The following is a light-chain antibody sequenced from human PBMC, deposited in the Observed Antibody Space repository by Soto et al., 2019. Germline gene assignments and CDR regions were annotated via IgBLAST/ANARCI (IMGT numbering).Light chain of an antibody. V-gene: IGLV1-40*01. CDR3: QSYDSSLSGSV. CDR2: GNS. J-gene: IGLJ2*01. CDR1: SSNIGAGYD. Sequence: QSVLTQPPSVSGAPGQRVTISCTGSSSNIGAGYDVHWYQQLPGTAPKLLIYGNSNRPSGVPDRFSGSKSGTSASPAITGLQAEDEADYYYQSYDSSLSGSVFGGGTKLTVL.